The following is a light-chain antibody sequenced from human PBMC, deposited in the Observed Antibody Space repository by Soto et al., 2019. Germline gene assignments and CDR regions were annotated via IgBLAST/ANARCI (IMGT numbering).Light chain of an antibody. CDR1: SSDVGGYNY. CDR2: EVT. V-gene: IGLV2-14*01. Sequence: QSVLTQPASVSGSPGQSITISCTGTSSDVGGYNYVSWYQQHPGKAPKVMIYEVTNRPSGVSNRFSGSKSGNTASLTISGLQAEDEADYYCQSYDNFLRVIFGGGTKVTVL. J-gene: IGLJ2*01. CDR3: QSYDNFLRVI.